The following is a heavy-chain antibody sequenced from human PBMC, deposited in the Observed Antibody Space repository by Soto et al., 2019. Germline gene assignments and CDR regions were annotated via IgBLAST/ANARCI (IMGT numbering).Heavy chain of an antibody. Sequence: ASVKVSCKASGYTFTTNDINWVRQASGQGLEWMGWMTPNTGDSGSAQDFQGRITMTRDTATSTAYMELSSLRSEDTAVYYCARGGPAAGFDLWGQGTMVTVSS. CDR2: MTPNTGDS. CDR3: ARGGPAAGFDL. J-gene: IGHJ4*02. D-gene: IGHD6-13*01. V-gene: IGHV1-8*01. CDR1: GYTFTTND.